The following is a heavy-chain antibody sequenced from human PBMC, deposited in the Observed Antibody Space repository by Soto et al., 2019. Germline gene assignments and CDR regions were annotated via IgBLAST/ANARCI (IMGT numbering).Heavy chain of an antibody. Sequence: PSETLSLTCPVSGGSITSYYWSWIRQPPGKGLEWIGYIYYSGSTYYNPSLKSRVTISVDTSKNQFSLKLSSVTAADTAVYYCARAMGRLSGYDFSPYYYYGMDVWGQGTTVTVS. J-gene: IGHJ6*02. CDR2: IYYSGST. V-gene: IGHV4-59*12. CDR1: GGSITSYY. CDR3: ARAMGRLSGYDFSPYYYYGMDV. D-gene: IGHD5-12*01.